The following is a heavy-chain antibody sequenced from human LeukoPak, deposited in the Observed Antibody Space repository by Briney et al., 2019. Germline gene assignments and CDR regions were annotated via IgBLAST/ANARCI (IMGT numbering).Heavy chain of an antibody. Sequence: ASVKVSCTASGYIFTAYFLHWVRQAPXXXXXXXGWINPVNGGPAYAQKFQGRVNMTRDTSTSTVYMELTRLTSNDTAMYFCTKDLDIVATIINVWGQGTLVTVSS. V-gene: IGHV1-2*02. CDR2: INPVNGGP. CDR3: TKDLDIVATIINV. J-gene: IGHJ4*02. CDR1: GYIFTAYF. D-gene: IGHD2-21*01.